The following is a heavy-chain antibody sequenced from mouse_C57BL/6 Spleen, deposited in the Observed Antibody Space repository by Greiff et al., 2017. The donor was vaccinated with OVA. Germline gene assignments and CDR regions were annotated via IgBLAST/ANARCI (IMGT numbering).Heavy chain of an antibody. Sequence: EVQLQQSGPELVKPGASVKISCKASGYTFTDYYMNWVKQSHGKSLEWIGDINPNNGGTSYNQKFKGKATLTVDKSSSTAYMELRSLTSEDSAVYYCAKVVSYDGLYYAMDYWGQGTSVTVSS. CDR3: AKVVSYDGLYYAMDY. CDR2: INPNNGGT. CDR1: GYTFTDYY. V-gene: IGHV1-26*01. J-gene: IGHJ4*01. D-gene: IGHD2-3*01.